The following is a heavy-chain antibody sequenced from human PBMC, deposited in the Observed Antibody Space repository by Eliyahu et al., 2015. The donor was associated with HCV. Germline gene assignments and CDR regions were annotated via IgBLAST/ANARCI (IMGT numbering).Heavy chain of an antibody. CDR3: AKRGERFDY. V-gene: IGHV3-23*01. J-gene: IGHJ4*02. CDR2: ISSSASTT. Sequence: EVQLLESGGGLVQPGGSLRLSGAASGFPFSXYGMTWVRQAPGKGLEWVSGISSSASTTYYAASVKGRFTISRDNSKNTVYLQMNSLRAEDTALYYCAKRGERFDYWGQGTLVTVSS. CDR1: GFPFSXYG. D-gene: IGHD1-1*01.